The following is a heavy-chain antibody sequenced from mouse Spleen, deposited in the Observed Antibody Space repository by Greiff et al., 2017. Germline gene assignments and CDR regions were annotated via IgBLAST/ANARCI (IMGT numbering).Heavy chain of an antibody. CDR3: ARGKDLYYGYDYFDY. CDR1: GYTFTSYT. Sequence: VQLQQSGAELTRPGASVKMSCKASGYTFTSYTMHWVKLRPGQGLEWIGYINPTSAYTNYNQKFKDKATLTADKSSSTAYMQLSSLTSEDSAVYYCARGKDLYYGYDYFDYWGQGTTLTVSS. J-gene: IGHJ2*01. D-gene: IGHD1-2*01. CDR2: INPTSAYT. V-gene: IGHV1-4*01.